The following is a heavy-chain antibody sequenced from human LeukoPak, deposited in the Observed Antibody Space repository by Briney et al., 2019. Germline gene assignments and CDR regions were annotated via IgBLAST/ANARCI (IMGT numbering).Heavy chain of an antibody. J-gene: IGHJ4*02. CDR2: IYYSGST. V-gene: IGHV4-39*07. CDR3: AKGRNGYNLHGVAFVY. Sequence: SETLSLTCTVSDDSISSSSYYWGWIRQPPGKGLEWIGSIYYSGSTYYNPSLKSRVTISVDTSKNQFSLKLSSVTAADTAVYFCAKGRNGYNLHGVAFVYWGQGTLVTVSS. CDR1: DDSISSSSYY. D-gene: IGHD5-24*01.